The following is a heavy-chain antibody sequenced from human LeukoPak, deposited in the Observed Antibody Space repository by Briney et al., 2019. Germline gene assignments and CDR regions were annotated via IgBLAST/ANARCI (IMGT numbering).Heavy chain of an antibody. J-gene: IGHJ4*02. CDR1: GFTFSSYS. V-gene: IGHV3-21*01. Sequence: GGTLRLSCAASGFTFSSYSMNWVRQAPGKGLEWVSCISSSSSYIYYAYSVKRRFTISRGNAKNSLYLQMNSLRAEDTAVYYCARVNSSGWYEGFDYWGQGTLVTVSS. CDR2: ISSSSSYI. D-gene: IGHD6-19*01. CDR3: ARVNSSGWYEGFDY.